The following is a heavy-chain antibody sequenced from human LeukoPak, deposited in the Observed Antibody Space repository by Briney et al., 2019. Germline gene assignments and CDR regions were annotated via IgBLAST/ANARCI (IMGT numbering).Heavy chain of an antibody. V-gene: IGHV3-23*01. Sequence: GGSLRLSCAASGFTFSSYVMSWVGHAPGKGLEWVSTIIGSGRNTYYADSVKGRFTISRDNSKNTLYLQMNSLRAEDTAVYYCAKRHSPGLYYFDYWGQGTLVTVSS. CDR1: GFTFSSYV. D-gene: IGHD3-3*02. CDR3: AKRHSPGLYYFDY. CDR2: IIGSGRNT. J-gene: IGHJ4*02.